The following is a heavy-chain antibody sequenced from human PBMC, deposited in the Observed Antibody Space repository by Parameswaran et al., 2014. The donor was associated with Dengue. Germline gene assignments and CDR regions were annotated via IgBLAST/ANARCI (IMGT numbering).Heavy chain of an antibody. J-gene: IGHJ3*02. CDR2: IYYSGST. CDR3: ARVPKVVAVAGIFAFDI. D-gene: IGHD6-19*01. Sequence: RWIRQPPGKGLEWIGYIYYSGSTNYNPSLKSRVTISVDTSKNQFSLKLSSVTAADTAVYYCARVPKVVAVAGIFAFDIWGQGTMVTVSS. V-gene: IGHV4-59*01.